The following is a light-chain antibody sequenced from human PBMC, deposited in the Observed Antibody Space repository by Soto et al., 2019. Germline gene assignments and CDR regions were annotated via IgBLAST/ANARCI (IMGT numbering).Light chain of an antibody. V-gene: IGKV1-5*01. CDR1: QSISSW. J-gene: IGKJ1*01. CDR3: QQYNNYWR. Sequence: DIQMTQSPSTLSASVGDRVTITCRASQSISSWLAWYQQKPGKAPKLLIYDASSLESGVPSRFSGSGSGTEFTLTISGLQPDDFATYYCQQYNNYWRFGQGTKVDI. CDR2: DAS.